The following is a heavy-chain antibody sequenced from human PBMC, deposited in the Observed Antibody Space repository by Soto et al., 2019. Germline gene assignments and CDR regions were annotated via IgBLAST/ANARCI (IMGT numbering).Heavy chain of an antibody. CDR1: GDTFSSYA. V-gene: IGHV1-69*06. CDR2: IIPLFGTT. CDR3: ARDGTRGIPAAGSLEANYGMDV. Sequence: QVQLVQSGAEVKKPGSSVKVSCKASGDTFSSYAISWVRQAPGQGLEWMGGIIPLFGTTNYAQKFQVRVTISADKSTSTAYMELSSLRSEDTAVYYCARDGTRGIPAAGSLEANYGMDVWGQGTTVTVSS. D-gene: IGHD6-13*01. J-gene: IGHJ6*02.